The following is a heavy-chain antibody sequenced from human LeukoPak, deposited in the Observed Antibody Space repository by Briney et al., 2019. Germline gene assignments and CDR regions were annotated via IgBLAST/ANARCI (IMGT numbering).Heavy chain of an antibody. D-gene: IGHD1-20*01. CDR3: AREPEYNWNGYADY. V-gene: IGHV1-3*01. Sequence: ASVNVSCKASGYTFTSYGIHWVRQAPGQRLEWMGWINAVNGITKYSQNFQGRVTITRDTSASTAYMELSSLRSEDTAVYYCAREPEYNWNGYADYWGQGTLVTVSS. CDR2: INAVNGIT. CDR1: GYTFTSYG. J-gene: IGHJ4*02.